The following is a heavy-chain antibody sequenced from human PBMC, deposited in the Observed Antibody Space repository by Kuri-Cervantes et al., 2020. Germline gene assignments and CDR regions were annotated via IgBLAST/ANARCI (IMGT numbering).Heavy chain of an antibody. CDR2: IQYDGINK. D-gene: IGHD3-22*01. J-gene: IGHJ4*02. CDR1: GFTFSIYG. CDR3: AKDSYDSSGYGLDY. V-gene: IGHV3-30*02. Sequence: GESLKISCAASGFTFSIYGIHWVRQAPGKGLEWVAFIQYDGINKYYADSVKGRFTISRDNSKSTLYLQTNSLRVEDTAVYYCAKDSYDSSGYGLDYWGQGTLVTVSS.